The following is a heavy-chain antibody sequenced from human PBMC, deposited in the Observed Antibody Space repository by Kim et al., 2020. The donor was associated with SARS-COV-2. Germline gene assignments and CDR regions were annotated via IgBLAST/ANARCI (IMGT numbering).Heavy chain of an antibody. V-gene: IGHV7-4-1*02. CDR1: GYTFTSYA. D-gene: IGHD3-10*01. Sequence: ASVKVSCKTSGYTFTSYAMNWVRQAPGQGLEWMGWINTNTGNPTYAQGFTGRFVFSLDTSVSTAYLQISSLKAEDTAVYYCARDLLPMVQGVLWFDPWGQGTLVTVSS. CDR2: INTNTGNP. J-gene: IGHJ5*02. CDR3: ARDLLPMVQGVLWFDP.